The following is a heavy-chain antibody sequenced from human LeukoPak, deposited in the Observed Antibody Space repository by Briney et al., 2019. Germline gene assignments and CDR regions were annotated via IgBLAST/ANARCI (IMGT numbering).Heavy chain of an antibody. D-gene: IGHD2-2*01. V-gene: IGHV3-69-1*01. CDR2: IYSDNT. CDR3: ARVRQYQLLLAYYYMDV. J-gene: IGHJ6*03. Sequence: GGSLRLSCAASGFTFSDYYMSWIRQAPGKGLEWVSFIYSDNTHYSDSVKGRFTISRDNAKNSLYLQMNSLRAEDTAVYYCARVRQYQLLLAYYYMDVWGKGTTVTVSS. CDR1: GFTFSDYY.